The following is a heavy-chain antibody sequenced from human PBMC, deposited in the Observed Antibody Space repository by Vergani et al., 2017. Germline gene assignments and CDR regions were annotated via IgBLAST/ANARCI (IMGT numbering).Heavy chain of an antibody. Sequence: QVQLQQWGAGLLKPSETLSLTCAVYGGSFSSYYWSWIRQPPGKGVEWIGEINHSGSTNYNPSLKSRVTISVDTSKNQFSLNLSSVTAADTAVYYCARRVRYCSSTSCSYMDVWGKGTTVTVSS. CDR3: ARRVRYCSSTSCSYMDV. CDR2: INHSGST. J-gene: IGHJ6*03. V-gene: IGHV4-34*01. CDR1: GGSFSSYY. D-gene: IGHD2-2*01.